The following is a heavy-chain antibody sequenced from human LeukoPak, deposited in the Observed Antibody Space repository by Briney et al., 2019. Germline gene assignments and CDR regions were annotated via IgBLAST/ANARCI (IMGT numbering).Heavy chain of an antibody. CDR1: GFTLTSYA. Sequence: GGSLRLSCAASGFTLTSYAMSWVRQAPGKGLEWVSSISGSGRGGIPSYGDSVKGRSTISRDNSRNTLYLQLNSLIVEYTAIYYCARFRNDFWTGYPSDAFDIWGQGTMVTVSS. J-gene: IGHJ3*02. CDR2: ISGSGRGGIP. V-gene: IGHV3-23*01. D-gene: IGHD3/OR15-3a*01. CDR3: ARFRNDFWTGYPSDAFDI.